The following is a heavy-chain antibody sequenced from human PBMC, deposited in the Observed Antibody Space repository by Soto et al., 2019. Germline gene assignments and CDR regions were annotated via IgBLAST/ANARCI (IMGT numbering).Heavy chain of an antibody. CDR1: GFTFTSSA. Sequence: ASVKVSCKASGFTFTSSAVQWVRQARGQRLEWIGWIVVGSGNTNYAQKFQERVTTTRDMSTSTAYMELSSLRSEDTAVYYCARGRVYSNYVRYYYGMDVWGQGTTVTVSS. J-gene: IGHJ6*02. CDR3: ARGRVYSNYVRYYYGMDV. D-gene: IGHD4-4*01. CDR2: IVVGSGNT. V-gene: IGHV1-58*01.